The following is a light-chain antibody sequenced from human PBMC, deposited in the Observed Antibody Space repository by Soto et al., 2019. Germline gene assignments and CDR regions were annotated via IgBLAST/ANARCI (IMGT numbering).Light chain of an antibody. CDR2: YES. CDR3: HVWDSDANHVV. Sequence: SYELTQPPSVSVAPGMTARITCGGNDIGSKSVHWYQQKPGQAPVLVIYYESDRPSGIPERFSGSNSGNTATLTITRVDAGDEADYYCHVWDSDANHVVFGGGTKLTVL. J-gene: IGLJ2*01. CDR1: DIGSKS. V-gene: IGLV3-21*01.